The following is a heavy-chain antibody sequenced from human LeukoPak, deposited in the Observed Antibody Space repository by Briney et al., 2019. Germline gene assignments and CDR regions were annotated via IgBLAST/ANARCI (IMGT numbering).Heavy chain of an antibody. V-gene: IGHV1-2*02. D-gene: IGHD2-15*01. CDR3: ARVDKTVQLLAYYYGLDV. CDR1: GYTFTDYY. CDR2: LNPSSGGT. J-gene: IGHJ6*02. Sequence: ASVKVSCKTSGYTFTDYYIHWVRQAPAQGLEWMGWLNPSSGGTNYAQKFQGRVTMARDTSISTAYMELTRLRSDDSAVYYCARVDKTVQLLAYYYGLDVWCQGTTVTVS.